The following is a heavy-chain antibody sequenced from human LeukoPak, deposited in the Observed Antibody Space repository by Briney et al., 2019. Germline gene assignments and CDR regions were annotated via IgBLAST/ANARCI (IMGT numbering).Heavy chain of an antibody. CDR2: INHSGST. CDR3: ARSWGDYGSGKIPFPYYYYYMDV. J-gene: IGHJ6*03. V-gene: IGHV4-34*01. Sequence: SETLSLTCAVYGGSFSGYYWSWIRQPPGKGLEWIGEINHSGSTNYNPSLKSRVTISVDTSKNQFSLKLSSVTAEDTAVYYCARSWGDYGSGKIPFPYYYYYMDVWGEGTTVTISS. CDR1: GGSFSGYY. D-gene: IGHD3-10*01.